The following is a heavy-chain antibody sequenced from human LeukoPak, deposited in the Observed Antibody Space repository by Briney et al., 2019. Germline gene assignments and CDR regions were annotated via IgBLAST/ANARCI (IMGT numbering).Heavy chain of an antibody. D-gene: IGHD6-13*01. Sequence: GGSLRLSCAASGFTFSAYGMDWVRQAPGKGLDWVAFISDHEINKYYADSVKGRFAISRDNSKNTLYLQMNSLRAEDTAVYYCAKDLTGSSWTFDYWGQATLVTVSS. CDR3: AKDLTGSSWTFDY. V-gene: IGHV3-30*18. CDR2: ISDHEINK. J-gene: IGHJ4*02. CDR1: GFTFSAYG.